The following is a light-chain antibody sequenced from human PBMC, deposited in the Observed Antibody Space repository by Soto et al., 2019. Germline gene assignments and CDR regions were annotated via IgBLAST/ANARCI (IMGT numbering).Light chain of an antibody. J-gene: IGKJ4*01. V-gene: IGKV2-28*01. CDR1: QSLLYSNGNNY. CDR3: MQALDMRI. Sequence: DIVMTQSPLSLPVTPGEPASISCRTSQSLLYSNGNNYLDWYVQKPGQSPQLLIYFGSNRASGVPGRFSGSGSGTDFTLKSRRVGAVDVGVYYCMQALDMRIFGGGTKVEIK. CDR2: FGS.